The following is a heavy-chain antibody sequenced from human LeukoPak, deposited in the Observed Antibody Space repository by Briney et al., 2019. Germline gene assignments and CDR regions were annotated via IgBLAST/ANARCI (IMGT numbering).Heavy chain of an antibody. CDR2: ISGDGGRT. Sequence: GGSLILSCTASGFTFGDYAMHWVRQAPRMGMERVSPISGDGGRTYYAASVKGRFTISRDNSKNSLYLRMSRLRTEDTALYYCANEKRATDEDNLDYWGQGTLVTVSS. D-gene: IGHD5-24*01. J-gene: IGHJ4*02. CDR1: GFTFGDYA. CDR3: ANEKRATDEDNLDY. V-gene: IGHV3-43*02.